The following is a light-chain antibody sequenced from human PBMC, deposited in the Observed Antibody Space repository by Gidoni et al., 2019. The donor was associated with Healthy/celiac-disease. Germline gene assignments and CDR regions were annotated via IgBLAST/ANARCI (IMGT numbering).Light chain of an antibody. J-gene: IGKJ2*01. CDR3: QQRSNWPPYN. CDR2: DAS. CDR1: QSVSSY. Sequence: EIVLTQSPSTLSLSPGERATLPCRASQSVSSYIAWYQQKPGQDPRHLIYDASNTATGIPARFSGSGSGTDCTLTSSSLEPEDFAVYYCQQRSNWPPYNFGQGTKLEIK. V-gene: IGKV3-11*01.